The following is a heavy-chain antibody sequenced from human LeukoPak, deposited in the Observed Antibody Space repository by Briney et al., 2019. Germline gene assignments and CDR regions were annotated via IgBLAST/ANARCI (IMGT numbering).Heavy chain of an antibody. CDR1: GDSISTSY. CDR3: ARDRYTWHDRDWFDS. D-gene: IGHD1-20*01. J-gene: IGHJ5*01. CDR2: IFASGET. Sequence: SETLSLTCTVSGDSISTSYWSWIRQPAGKRMEWIGRIFASGETNYNPSLESRVIMSRDTSNNQFLLRRTCVTAADTAVYYCARDRYTWHDRDWFDSWGQGTLVTVSS. V-gene: IGHV4-4*07.